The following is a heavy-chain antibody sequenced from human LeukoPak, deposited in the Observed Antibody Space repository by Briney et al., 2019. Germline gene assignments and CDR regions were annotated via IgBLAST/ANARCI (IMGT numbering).Heavy chain of an antibody. CDR2: INPNSGDT. V-gene: IGHV1-2*02. Sequence: ASVKVSCKASGYTFIGYYMHWVRQAPGQGLEWMGWINPNSGDTNYAQKFQGRVTMTRDTSISTAYVELSSLRSDDTAVYYCARPRESTSCYRFQHWGQGTLVTVSS. J-gene: IGHJ1*01. CDR3: ARPRESTSCYRFQH. D-gene: IGHD2-2*01. CDR1: GYTFIGYY.